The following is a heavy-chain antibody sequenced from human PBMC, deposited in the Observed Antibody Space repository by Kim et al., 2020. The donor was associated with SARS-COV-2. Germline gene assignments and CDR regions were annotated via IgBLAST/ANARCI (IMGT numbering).Heavy chain of an antibody. CDR2: IYYSGST. Sequence: SETLSLTCTVSGGSISSSSYYWGWIRQPPGKGLEWIGCIYYSGSTYYNPSLKSRVTISIDTSKNQFSLKLSSVTAADTAVYYCARDSLGNYDSSGYYSLGYWGQGTLVTVSS. CDR3: ARDSLGNYDSSGYYSLGY. J-gene: IGHJ4*02. V-gene: IGHV4-39*07. CDR1: GGSISSSSYY. D-gene: IGHD3-22*01.